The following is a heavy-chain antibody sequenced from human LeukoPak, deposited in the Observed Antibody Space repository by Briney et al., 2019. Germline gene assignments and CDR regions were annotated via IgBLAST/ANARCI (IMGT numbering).Heavy chain of an antibody. CDR2: IYHSGST. Sequence: PSETLSLTCTVSGGSISSYYWSWIRQPPGKGLEWIGSIYHSGSTYYNPSLKSRVTISVDTSKNQFSLKLSSVTAADTAVYYCARDLATSSSSHMDVWGKGTTVTVSS. CDR3: ARDLATSSSSHMDV. J-gene: IGHJ6*03. V-gene: IGHV4-59*12. D-gene: IGHD6-6*01. CDR1: GGSISSYY.